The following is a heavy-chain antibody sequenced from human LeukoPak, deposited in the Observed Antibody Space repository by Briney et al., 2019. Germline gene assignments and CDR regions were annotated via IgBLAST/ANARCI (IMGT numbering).Heavy chain of an antibody. J-gene: IGHJ3*02. V-gene: IGHV4-31*03. D-gene: IGHD2-2*02. CDR3: ARDPGYCSSTSCYTGKHAFDI. CDR2: IYYSGST. Sequence: KPSETLSLTCTVSGGSISSGGYSWSWIRQHPGKGLEWIGYIYYSGSTYYNPSLKSRVTISVDTSKNQFSLKLSSVTAADTAVYYCARDPGYCSSTSCYTGKHAFDIWGQGTMVTVSS. CDR1: GGSISSGGYS.